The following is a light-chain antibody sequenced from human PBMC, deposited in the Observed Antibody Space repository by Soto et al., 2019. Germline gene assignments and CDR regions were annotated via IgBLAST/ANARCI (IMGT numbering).Light chain of an antibody. CDR2: GAS. V-gene: IGKV3-20*01. CDR3: QQYGSSPQT. CDR1: QSVSNNY. Sequence: EIVLTHSPGTLSLSPGERATLSCRASQSVSNNYLAWYQQKPGQAPRLLIYGASSRATGIPDRFSGSGSGTDFTLTISRLEPEDFAVYYCQQYGSSPQTFGRGTKVDIK. J-gene: IGKJ1*01.